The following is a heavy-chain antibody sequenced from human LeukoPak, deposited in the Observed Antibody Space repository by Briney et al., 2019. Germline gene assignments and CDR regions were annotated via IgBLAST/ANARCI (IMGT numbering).Heavy chain of an antibody. J-gene: IGHJ4*02. CDR3: ARDTYYDYVWGSHTFDY. V-gene: IGHV1-46*01. CDR1: GYTFTSYY. CDR2: INPSGGST. Sequence: VASVKVSCKASGYTFTSYYIDWVRQDPGQGLEWMGIINPSGGSTSYAQKFQGRVTMTRDTSTSTVYMELSSLRSEDTAVYYCARDTYYDYVWGSHTFDYWGQGTLVTVSS. D-gene: IGHD3-16*01.